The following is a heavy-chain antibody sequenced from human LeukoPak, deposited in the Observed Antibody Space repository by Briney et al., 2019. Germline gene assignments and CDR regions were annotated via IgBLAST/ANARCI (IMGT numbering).Heavy chain of an antibody. Sequence: SETLSLTCAVYGGSFSGYYWSWIRQPPGKGLEWIGEINHGGSTNYNPSLKSRVTISVDTSKNQFSLKLSSVTAADTAVYYCARGQAAMASYYYCMDVWGKGTTVTVSS. J-gene: IGHJ6*03. D-gene: IGHD5-18*01. CDR2: INHGGST. V-gene: IGHV4-34*01. CDR3: ARGQAAMASYYYCMDV. CDR1: GGSFSGYY.